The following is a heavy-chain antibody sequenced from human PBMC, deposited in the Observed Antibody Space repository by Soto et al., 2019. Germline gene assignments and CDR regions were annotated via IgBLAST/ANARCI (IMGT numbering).Heavy chain of an antibody. V-gene: IGHV4-59*01. CDR2: IYYSGST. Sequence: PSETLSLTCTVSGGSISSYYWSWIRQPPGKGLEWIGYIYYSGSTNYNPSLKSRVTISVDTSKNQFSLKLSSVTAADTAVYYCAREGCSGGSCSSGGEDAFDICGQWTMVTVS. J-gene: IGHJ3*02. D-gene: IGHD2-15*01. CDR1: GGSISSYY. CDR3: AREGCSGGSCSSGGEDAFDI.